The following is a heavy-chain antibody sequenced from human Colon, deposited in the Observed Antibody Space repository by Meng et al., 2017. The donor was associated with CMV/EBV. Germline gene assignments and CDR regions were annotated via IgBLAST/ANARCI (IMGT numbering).Heavy chain of an antibody. V-gene: IGHV3-48*03. CDR1: GFTFSSYE. Sequence: LKISCAASGFTFSSYEMNWVRQAPGKGLEWVSYISGSGSTIYYADSVKGRFTISRDNAKNSLYLQMNSLRAEDTAVYYCARDGGYYDSSGYPVGLDYWGQGTLVTVSS. CDR3: ARDGGYYDSSGYPVGLDY. J-gene: IGHJ4*02. D-gene: IGHD3-22*01. CDR2: ISGSGSTI.